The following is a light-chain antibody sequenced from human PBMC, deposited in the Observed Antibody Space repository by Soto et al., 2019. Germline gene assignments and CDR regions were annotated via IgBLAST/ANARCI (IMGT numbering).Light chain of an antibody. J-gene: IGKJ1*01. V-gene: IGKV3-15*01. CDR3: QQFDDWPT. Sequence: EIVMTQSPATLLLSTGAPDPLSCRASQSVRKNLAWYQQKPGQAPRLLIYGTSNRATGIPDRISGSRSGTEFTLTISSLQSEDFGVYYCQQFDDWPTFGQGTKVDIK. CDR2: GTS. CDR1: QSVRKN.